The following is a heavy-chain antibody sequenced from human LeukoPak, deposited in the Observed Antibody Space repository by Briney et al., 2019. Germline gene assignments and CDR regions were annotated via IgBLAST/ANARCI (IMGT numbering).Heavy chain of an antibody. CDR3: ARDPPPQGVATQTYCGGDCYFPGYFDL. D-gene: IGHD2-21*01. V-gene: IGHV4-30-2*01. CDR1: GGSISSGGYY. J-gene: IGHJ2*01. Sequence: PSQTLSLTCTVSGGSISSGGYYWSWIRQPPGKGLEWIGYIYHSGSTYYNPSLKSRVTISVDRSKNQFSLKLSSVTAADTAVYYCARDPPPQGVATQTYCGGDCYFPGYFDLWGRGTLVTVSP. CDR2: IYHSGST.